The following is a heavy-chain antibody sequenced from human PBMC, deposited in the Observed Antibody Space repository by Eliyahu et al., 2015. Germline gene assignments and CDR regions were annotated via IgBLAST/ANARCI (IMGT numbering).Heavy chain of an antibody. Sequence: QVQLVHSGSEVXKPGASVKVSCKVSGYTLXXXSXHWVRQAPGKGXEXMGGFDPEDGETIYAQKFQGRVTMTEDTSTDTAYMELSSLRSEDTAVYYCATERLRTRYVRGPRRNWFDPWGQGTLVTVSS. CDR3: ATERLRTRYVRGPRRNWFDP. CDR1: GYTLXXXS. D-gene: IGHD3-10*02. CDR2: FDPEDGET. J-gene: IGHJ5*02. V-gene: IGHV1-24*01.